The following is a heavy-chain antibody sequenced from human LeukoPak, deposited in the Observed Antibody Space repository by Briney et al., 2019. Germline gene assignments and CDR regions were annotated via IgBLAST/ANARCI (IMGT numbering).Heavy chain of an antibody. CDR2: IYSGGST. J-gene: IGHJ3*02. Sequence: GGSLRLSCAASGFSVNSIYMSWVRQAPGKGLEWVLVIYSGGSTYYADSVKGRFTISRHISKNTLYLQMNSLRAEDTAVYYCARAGPYDAFAIWGQGTMVTVSS. D-gene: IGHD1-14*01. CDR3: ARAGPYDAFAI. CDR1: GFSVNSIY. V-gene: IGHV3-53*04.